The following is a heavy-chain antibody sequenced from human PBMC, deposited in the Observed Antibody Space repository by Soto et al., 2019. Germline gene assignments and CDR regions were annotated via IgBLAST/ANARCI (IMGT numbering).Heavy chain of an antibody. CDR3: ARDPSNYRYYYYYYGMDV. CDR2: IWYDGSNK. Sequence: GGSLRLSCAASGFTFSSHGMHWVRQAPGKGLEWVAVIWYDGSNKYYADSVKGRFTISRDNSKNTLYLQMNSLRAEDTAVYYCARDPSNYRYYYYYYGMDVWGQGTTVTVSS. J-gene: IGHJ6*02. CDR1: GFTFSSHG. D-gene: IGHD4-4*01. V-gene: IGHV3-33*01.